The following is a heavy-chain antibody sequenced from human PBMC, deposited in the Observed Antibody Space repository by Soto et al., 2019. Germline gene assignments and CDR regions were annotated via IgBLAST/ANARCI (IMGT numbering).Heavy chain of an antibody. V-gene: IGHV4-39*01. Sequence: SETLSLTCTVSGGSISSSSYYWGWIRQPPGKGLEWIGSIYYSGSTYYNPSLKSRVTISVDTSKNQFSLKLSSVTAADTAVYYCARLRQELTYYDFWSGSAGMNWFDPWGQGTLVTVSS. CDR3: ARLRQELTYYDFWSGSAGMNWFDP. CDR1: GGSISSSSYY. CDR2: IYYSGST. J-gene: IGHJ5*02. D-gene: IGHD3-3*01.